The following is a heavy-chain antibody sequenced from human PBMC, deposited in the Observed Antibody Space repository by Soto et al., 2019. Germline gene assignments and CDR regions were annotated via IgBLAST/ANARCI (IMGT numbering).Heavy chain of an antibody. J-gene: IGHJ4*02. CDR1: GYTFTTYY. Sequence: QVQLVQSGAEVKKPGASVKVSCKASGYTFTTYYMHWERQAPGQGLAWMGVINPSGGSTSYAQKFQGRVTVTRDTCTSTLYMELSSLRPEDTAVYYCAREGDGYNLGPSVDFDYWGQGTLVTVSS. CDR2: INPSGGST. CDR3: AREGDGYNLGPSVDFDY. D-gene: IGHD5-12*01. V-gene: IGHV1-46*01.